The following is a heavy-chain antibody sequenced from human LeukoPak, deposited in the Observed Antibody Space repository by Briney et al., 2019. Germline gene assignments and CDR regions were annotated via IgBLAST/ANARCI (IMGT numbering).Heavy chain of an antibody. V-gene: IGHV1-2*06. Sequence: ASVKVSCRASGYTFTGYYMHWVRQAPGQGLEWMGRINPNSGGTNYAQKFQGRVTMTRDTSISTAYMELSRLRSDDTAVYYCARDLPDVVVRVYYFDYWGQGTLVTVSS. J-gene: IGHJ4*02. CDR1: GYTFTGYY. CDR2: INPNSGGT. D-gene: IGHD3-22*01. CDR3: ARDLPDVVVRVYYFDY.